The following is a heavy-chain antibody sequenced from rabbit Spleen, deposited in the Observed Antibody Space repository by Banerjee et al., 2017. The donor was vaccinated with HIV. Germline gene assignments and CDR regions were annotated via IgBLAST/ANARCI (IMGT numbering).Heavy chain of an antibody. D-gene: IGHD8-1*01. CDR1: GCSFSSSDY. CDR3: ARELAGSSVPYDL. Sequence: QEQLEESGGGLVKPGGTLTLTCTASGCSFSSSDYMCWVRQAPGKGLEWIACINASTGKPCYATWASVRFTISRTSSTTVTLQMISLTAADTATYFCARELAGSSVPYDLWGPGTLVTVS. V-gene: IGHV1S45*01. J-gene: IGHJ4*01. CDR2: INASTGKP.